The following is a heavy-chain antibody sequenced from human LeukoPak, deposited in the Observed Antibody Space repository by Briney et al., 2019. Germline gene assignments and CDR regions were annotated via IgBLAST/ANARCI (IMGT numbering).Heavy chain of an antibody. V-gene: IGHV1-18*01. CDR1: GYTCTSYG. D-gene: IGHD3-3*01. J-gene: IGHJ4*02. CDR3: ARVIGGSFWSGYYNFDY. Sequence: ASVKVSCKASGYTCTSYGISWVRQAPGQGLEWMGWISAYNGNTNYAQKLQGRVTMTTDTSTSTAYMELRSLRSDDTAVYYCARVIGGSFWSGYYNFDYWGQGTLVTVSS. CDR2: ISAYNGNT.